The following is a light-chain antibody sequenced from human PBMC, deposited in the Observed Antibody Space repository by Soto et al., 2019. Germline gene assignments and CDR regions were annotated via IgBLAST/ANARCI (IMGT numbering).Light chain of an antibody. J-gene: IGLJ3*02. CDR3: QSYDSSNFWV. Sequence: NFMLTQPHSVSESPGKTVTISCTRSSGSIASDYVQWYQQRPGSAPTTVIYESNQRPSGVPDRFSGSIDSSSNSASLSISGLETEDEADYYCQSYDSSNFWVFGGGTQLTV. CDR2: ESN. CDR1: SGSIASDY. V-gene: IGLV6-57*04.